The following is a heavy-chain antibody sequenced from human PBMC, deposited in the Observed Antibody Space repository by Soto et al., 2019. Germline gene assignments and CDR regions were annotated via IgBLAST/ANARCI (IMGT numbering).Heavy chain of an antibody. CDR1: GYTFTIYE. Sequence: QAQLVQSGAEVKKPGASVKVSCKASGYTFTIYEIYWVRQAPGQKLEWMGWINVGNGNTKYSQKFQGRVTITRDTLPSTAYIELSGLTFEETAVYYCARNYHGLGVWGKGTTVTVSA. CDR3: ARNYHGLGV. V-gene: IGHV1-3*01. J-gene: IGHJ6*04. CDR2: INVGNGNT. D-gene: IGHD3-10*01.